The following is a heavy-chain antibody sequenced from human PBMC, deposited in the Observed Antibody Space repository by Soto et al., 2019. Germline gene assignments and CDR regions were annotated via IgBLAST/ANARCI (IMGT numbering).Heavy chain of an antibody. V-gene: IGHV3-30-3*01. D-gene: IGHD5-18*01. J-gene: IGHJ4*02. CDR1: GFTFSSYA. CDR2: ISYDGSNK. Sequence: PGGSLRLSCAASGFTFSSYAMHWVRQAPGKGLEWVAVISYDGSNKYYADSVKGRFTISRDNSKNTLYLQMNSLRAEDTAVYYCARTPGYSYGYGGYFDYWGQGTLVTVS. CDR3: ARTPGYSYGYGGYFDY.